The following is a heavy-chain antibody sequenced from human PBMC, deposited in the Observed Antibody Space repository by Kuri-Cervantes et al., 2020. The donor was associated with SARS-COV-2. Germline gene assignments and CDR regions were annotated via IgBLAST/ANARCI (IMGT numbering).Heavy chain of an antibody. J-gene: IGHJ6*03. V-gene: IGHV1-18*01. D-gene: IGHD3-9*01. CDR2: ISAYNGNT. Sequence: ASVKVSCKASGYTFTSYGISWVRKAPGQGLEWMGWISAYNGNTNYAQKLQGRVTMTTDTSTSTAYMELRSLRSDDTAVYYCARGGYFDWLANLYYYYMDVWGKGTTVTVSS. CDR1: GYTFTSYG. CDR3: ARGGYFDWLANLYYYYMDV.